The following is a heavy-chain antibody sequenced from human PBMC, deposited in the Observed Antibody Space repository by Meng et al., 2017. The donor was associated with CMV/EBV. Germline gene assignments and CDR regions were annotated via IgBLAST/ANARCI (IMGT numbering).Heavy chain of an antibody. Sequence: QPTPFTGCLPARGAGSSDWICKPTGQAPEWLALIYWDANKGYSTYQKPRLTIPNDTSKNQVVLTMTHIHPVATATYSCAHSHRGYSGPDDFDYWGQGTLVTVSS. CDR2: IYWDANK. CDR1: GCLPARGAGS. J-gene: IGHJ4*02. CDR3: AHSHRGYSGPDDFDY. V-gene: IGHV2-5*02. D-gene: IGHD5-12*01.